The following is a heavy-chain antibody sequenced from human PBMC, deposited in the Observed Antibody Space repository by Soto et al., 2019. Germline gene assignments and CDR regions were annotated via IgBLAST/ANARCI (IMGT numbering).Heavy chain of an antibody. CDR1: GLTFGSYG. D-gene: IGHD2-8*01. J-gene: IGHJ6*03. Sequence: PGGSLRLSCAASGLTFGSYGMHWVRQAPGKGLEWVAVISYDGSNKYYADSVKGRFTISRDNSKNTLYLQMNSLRAEDTAVYYWAKDFEVYAIYYMDFWGKGSTVTVAS. CDR3: AKDFEVYAIYYMDF. CDR2: ISYDGSNK. V-gene: IGHV3-30*18.